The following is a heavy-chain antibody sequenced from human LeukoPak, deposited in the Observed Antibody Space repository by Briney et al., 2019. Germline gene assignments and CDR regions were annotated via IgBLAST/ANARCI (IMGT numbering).Heavy chain of an antibody. CDR1: GLTFSRYY. D-gene: IGHD4-17*01. J-gene: IGHJ4*02. CDR3: ARQYGDEGDY. V-gene: IGHV3-30-3*01. Sequence: GDSLPHSCAASGLTFSRYYMHWVPQAPGKGLEWVAGMSYDGRNSYYADSVKGRFSVSRDNSKNALYLQMNNVRGEDTAVYDCARQYGDEGDYWGQGTLVTVSS. CDR2: MSYDGRNS.